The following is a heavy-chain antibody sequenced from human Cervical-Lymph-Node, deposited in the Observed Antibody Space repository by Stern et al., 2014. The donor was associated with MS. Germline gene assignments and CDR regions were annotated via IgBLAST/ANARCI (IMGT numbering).Heavy chain of an antibody. CDR2: INAGNGDT. V-gene: IGHV1-3*01. D-gene: IGHD3-22*01. CDR3: ARLHYDSSGSGGD. J-gene: IGHJ4*02. Sequence: QVQLVQSGAEVKKPGASVKVSCKASGYSFTSYALHWVRQAPGQRFEWMGWINAGNGDTKYSQNFQGRVTITSDTSENTAYMELTSLKSVDTAVYYCARLHYDSSGSGGDWGQGTLVTVSS. CDR1: GYSFTSYA.